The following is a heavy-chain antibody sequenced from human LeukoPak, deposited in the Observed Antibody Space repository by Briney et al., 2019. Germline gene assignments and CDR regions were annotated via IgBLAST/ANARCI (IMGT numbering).Heavy chain of an antibody. CDR2: ISSSSSYI. D-gene: IGHD3-10*01. J-gene: IGHJ4*02. Sequence: GGSLRLSSAASGFTFSSYSMNWVRQAPGKGLEWVSSISSSSSYIYYADSVKGRFTISRDNAKNSLYLQMNSLRAEDTAVYYCARLGVLLWFGELNTDDYWGQGTLVTVSS. V-gene: IGHV3-21*01. CDR1: GFTFSSYS. CDR3: ARLGVLLWFGELNTDDY.